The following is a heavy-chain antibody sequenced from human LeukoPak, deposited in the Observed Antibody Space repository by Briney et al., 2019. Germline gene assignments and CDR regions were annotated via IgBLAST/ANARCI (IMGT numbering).Heavy chain of an antibody. CDR1: GGSFSGYY. V-gene: IGHV4-34*01. D-gene: IGHD2-2*01. J-gene: IGHJ6*02. CDR2: INHSGST. Sequence: PSETLSLTCAVYGGSFSGYYWSWIRQPPGKGLEWIGEINHSGSTNYNPSLKSRVTISVDTSKNQFSLKLSSVTAADTAVYYCARNPIVVVPAAPRRGMDVWGQGTTVTVSS. CDR3: ARNPIVVVPAAPRRGMDV.